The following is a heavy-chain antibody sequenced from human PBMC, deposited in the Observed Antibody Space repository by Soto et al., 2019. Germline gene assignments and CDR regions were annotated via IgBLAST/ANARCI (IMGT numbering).Heavy chain of an antibody. CDR2: IIPIFGTA. CDR3: ARVDYSNYDWFDP. V-gene: IGHV1-69*13. D-gene: IGHD4-4*01. J-gene: IGHJ5*02. Sequence: SVKVSCKASGGTFSSYAISCARQAPGQGLEWMGGIIPIFGTANYAQKFQGRVTITADESTSTAYMELSSLRSEDTAVYYCARVDYSNYDWFDPWGQGTLVTVSS. CDR1: GGTFSSYA.